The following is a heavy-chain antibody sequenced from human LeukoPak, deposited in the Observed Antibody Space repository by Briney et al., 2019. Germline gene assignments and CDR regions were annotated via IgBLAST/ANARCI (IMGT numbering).Heavy chain of an antibody. D-gene: IGHD2-15*01. CDR1: GGSFSGYY. J-gene: IGHJ5*02. Sequence: SETLSLTCAAYGGSFSGYYWSWIRQPPGKGLEWVGEINHSGGTNYNPALKSRVTISVDTYKSQFSLKLSSVTAADTAVYYCARSEGGTNDIVVVVAARWFDPWGQGTLVTVSS. CDR2: INHSGGT. V-gene: IGHV4-34*01. CDR3: ARSEGGTNDIVVVVAARWFDP.